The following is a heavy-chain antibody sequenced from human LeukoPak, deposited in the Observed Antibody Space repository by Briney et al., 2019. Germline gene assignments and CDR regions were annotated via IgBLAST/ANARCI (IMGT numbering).Heavy chain of an antibody. V-gene: IGHV3-7*01. D-gene: IGHD3-3*01. Sequence: GGSLRLSCAASGFTFSSYWMSWVRQAPGEGLEWVANIKQDGSEKYYVDSVKGRFTISRDNAKNSLYLQMNSLRAEDTAVYYCARELINYDFSRRSRYFDYWGQGTLVTVSS. CDR2: IKQDGSEK. CDR3: ARELINYDFSRRSRYFDY. CDR1: GFTFSSYW. J-gene: IGHJ4*02.